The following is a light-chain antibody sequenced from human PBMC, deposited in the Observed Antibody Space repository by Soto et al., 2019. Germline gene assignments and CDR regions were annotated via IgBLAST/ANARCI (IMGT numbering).Light chain of an antibody. CDR2: KAS. V-gene: IGKV1-5*03. CDR1: QTISSW. J-gene: IGKJ1*01. Sequence: PSTLSVSLGDIVTITCRASQTISSWLAWYQQKPGKAPKLLIYKASTLKSGVPSRFSGSGSGTEFTLTISRLEPEDFAVYYCQQYGSSPWTFGQGTKVDIK. CDR3: QQYGSSPWT.